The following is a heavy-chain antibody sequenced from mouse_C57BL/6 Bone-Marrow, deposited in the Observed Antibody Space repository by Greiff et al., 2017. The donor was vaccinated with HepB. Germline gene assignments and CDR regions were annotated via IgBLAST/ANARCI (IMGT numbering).Heavy chain of an antibody. V-gene: IGHV5-17*01. Sequence: DVMLVESGGGLVKPGGSLKLSCAASGFTFSDYGMHWVRQAPEKGLEWVAYISSGSSTIYYADTVKGRFTISRDNAKNTLFLQMTSLRSEDTAMYYCARSYDGYYQGFAYWGQGTLVTVSA. CDR1: GFTFSDYG. D-gene: IGHD2-3*01. CDR2: ISSGSSTI. CDR3: ARSYDGYYQGFAY. J-gene: IGHJ3*01.